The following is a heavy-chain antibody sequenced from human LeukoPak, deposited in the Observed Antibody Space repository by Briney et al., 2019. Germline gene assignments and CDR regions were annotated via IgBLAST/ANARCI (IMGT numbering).Heavy chain of an antibody. CDR2: IKQDGSEK. CDR1: GFTFSSYW. D-gene: IGHD6-13*01. CDR3: ATSSSWRDYDAFDI. Sequence: PGGSLRLSCAASGFTFSSYWMSWVRQAPGKGLEWVANIKQDGSEKYYVDSVKGRFTISRDNAKNSLYLQMISLRGDDTAVYYCATSSSWRDYDAFDIWGQGTMVTVSS. V-gene: IGHV3-7*03. J-gene: IGHJ3*02.